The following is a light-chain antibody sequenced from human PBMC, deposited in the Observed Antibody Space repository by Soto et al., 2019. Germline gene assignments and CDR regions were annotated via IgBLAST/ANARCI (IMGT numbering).Light chain of an antibody. CDR1: YSDVGAYSY. Sequence: QSALTQPASVSGSPGQSITISCTGTYSDVGAYSYVSWYQHHPGKVPRLIIHDVTDRPSGVSDRFSGSKSGDTASLTISWLLAEDEAHYYCSSYTTSSRVVFGGGTKLPVL. J-gene: IGLJ2*01. CDR3: SSYTTSSRVV. CDR2: DVT. V-gene: IGLV2-14*03.